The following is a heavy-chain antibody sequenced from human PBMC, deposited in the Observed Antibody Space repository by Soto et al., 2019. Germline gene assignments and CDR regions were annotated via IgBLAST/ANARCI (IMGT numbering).Heavy chain of an antibody. CDR1: GFTFSSYG. CDR3: ARDRFHSFGYCSSTSCPRGWWFDP. D-gene: IGHD2-2*01. J-gene: IGHJ5*02. Sequence: GGSLRLSCAASGFTFSSYGMHWVRQAPGKGLEWVAVIWYDGSNKYYADSVKGRFTISRDNSKNTLYLQMNSLRAEDTAVYYCARDRFHSFGYCSSTSCPRGWWFDPWGQGTLVTVSS. CDR2: IWYDGSNK. V-gene: IGHV3-33*01.